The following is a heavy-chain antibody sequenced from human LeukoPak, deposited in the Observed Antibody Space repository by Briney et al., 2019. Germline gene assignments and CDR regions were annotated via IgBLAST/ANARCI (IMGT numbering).Heavy chain of an antibody. Sequence: GGSLGLSCAASRFTFSTYWMHWVRQAPGKGLVWVSRIHSDGSSTSYADSVKGRFTISRDNAKNTLYLQMNSLRAEDTAVYYCARENKWLPTSDAFDIWGQGTMVTVSS. V-gene: IGHV3-74*01. J-gene: IGHJ3*02. D-gene: IGHD3-22*01. CDR2: IHSDGSST. CDR3: ARENKWLPTSDAFDI. CDR1: RFTFSTYW.